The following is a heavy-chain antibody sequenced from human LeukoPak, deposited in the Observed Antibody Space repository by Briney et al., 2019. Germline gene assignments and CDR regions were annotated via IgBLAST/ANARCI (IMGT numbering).Heavy chain of an antibody. CDR2: IYYSGST. J-gene: IGHJ4*02. CDR1: GGSISGSSYY. D-gene: IGHD1-14*01. CDR3: ARPRTPGAFHRDYFDC. Sequence: SETLSLTCTVSGGSISGSSYYWGWIRQPPGKGLEWIGSIYYSGSTYYNPSLKSRVTISVDTSKNQFSLKLSSVTAADTAVYYCARPRTPGAFHRDYFDCWGQGTLVTVSS. V-gene: IGHV4-39*07.